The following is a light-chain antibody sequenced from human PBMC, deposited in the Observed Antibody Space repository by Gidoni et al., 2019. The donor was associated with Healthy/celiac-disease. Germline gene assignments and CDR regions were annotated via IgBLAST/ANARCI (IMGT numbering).Light chain of an antibody. V-gene: IGKV3-20*01. CDR1: QSVSSCY. CDR2: GAP. J-gene: IGKJ2*01. CDR3: QQYGSSPGHT. Sequence: EIVLTQSPHPLSLSTGERATLSCSASQSVSSCYLAWYQQKPGQPPILLIDGAPSRATGIPDSFSGSGSGTDFTPTISILEPEDFAVYYCQQYGSSPGHTFGQGTKLEIK.